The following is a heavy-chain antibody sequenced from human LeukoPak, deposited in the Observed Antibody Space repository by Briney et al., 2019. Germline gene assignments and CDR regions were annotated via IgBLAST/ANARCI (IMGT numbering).Heavy chain of an antibody. V-gene: IGHV3-7*01. D-gene: IGHD2-2*01. Sequence: GGSLRLSCASSGFTFSSYWMSWVRQAPGKGLEWVANIKQDGSDKYYADSVKGRFTISRDNAKNSLYLQMNSLRAEDTAVYYCARDGIEDIVVVPAATYYYYYYMDVWGKGTTVTVSS. CDR1: GFTFSSYW. CDR2: IKQDGSDK. J-gene: IGHJ6*03. CDR3: ARDGIEDIVVVPAATYYYYYYMDV.